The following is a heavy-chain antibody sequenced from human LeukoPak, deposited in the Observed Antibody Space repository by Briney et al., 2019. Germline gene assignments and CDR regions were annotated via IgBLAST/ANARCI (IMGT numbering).Heavy chain of an antibody. CDR2: ISNSGRTT. V-gene: IGHV3-23*01. CDR3: AKDRYASTWSTIDY. CDR1: GFTFSSYA. Sequence: PGGSLRLSCAASGFTFSSYAMTWVRQAPGKGLEWVSTISNSGRTTYHADSVKGRFTISRDNSENTMYLQMNSLRVEDTAVYYCAKDRYASTWSTIDYWGQDALVTVSS. J-gene: IGHJ4*02. D-gene: IGHD6-13*01.